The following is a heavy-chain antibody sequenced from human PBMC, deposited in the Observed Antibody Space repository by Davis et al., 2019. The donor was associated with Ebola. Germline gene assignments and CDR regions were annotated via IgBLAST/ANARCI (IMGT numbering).Heavy chain of an antibody. D-gene: IGHD2-15*01. J-gene: IGHJ6*04. Sequence: ASVKVSCKASGYTFTSYYMHWVRQAPGQGLEWMGIINPSGGSTSYAQKFQGRVTMTRDTSTSTVYMELSSLRSEDTAVYYCARESIVVVAATPYYYCGMDVWGKGTTVTVSS. CDR3: ARESIVVVAATPYYYCGMDV. V-gene: IGHV1-46*01. CDR1: GYTFTSYY. CDR2: INPSGGST.